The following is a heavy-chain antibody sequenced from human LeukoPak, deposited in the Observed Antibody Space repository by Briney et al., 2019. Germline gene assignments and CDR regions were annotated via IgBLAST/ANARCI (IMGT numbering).Heavy chain of an antibody. J-gene: IGHJ4*02. D-gene: IGHD1-26*01. V-gene: IGHV1-2*02. CDR2: INPNSGGT. CDR3: ARPRGGATFVFGY. Sequence: GASVKVSCKASGYTFTGYYMHWVRQAPGQGLEWMGWINPNSGGTNYAQKFQGRVTMTRDTSISTAYMELSRLRSDDTAVYYCARPRGGATFVFGYWGQGTLVTVSS. CDR1: GYTFTGYY.